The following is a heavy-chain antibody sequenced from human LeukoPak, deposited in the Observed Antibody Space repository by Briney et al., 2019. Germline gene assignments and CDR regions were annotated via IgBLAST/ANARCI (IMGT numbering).Heavy chain of an antibody. CDR2: IYHSGST. V-gene: IGHV4-38-2*02. D-gene: IGHD3-3*01. CDR1: GYSISSGYY. J-gene: IGHJ4*02. Sequence: SETLSLTCTVSGYSISSGYYWGWIRQPPGKRLEWIGSIYHSGSTYYNPSLKSRVTISVDTSKNQFSLNLSSVTAADTAVYYCARSTYYDFWSGYYNEAPFDYWGQGTLVTVSS. CDR3: ARSTYYDFWSGYYNEAPFDY.